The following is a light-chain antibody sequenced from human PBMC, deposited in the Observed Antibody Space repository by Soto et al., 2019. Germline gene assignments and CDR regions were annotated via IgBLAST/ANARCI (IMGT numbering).Light chain of an antibody. CDR2: EVS. Sequence: QSVLTQPPSVSGSPGQSVTISCTGTSSDVGAYDRVSWYQQPPGTAPKLVIHEVSRRPSGVPDRFSGSKSGNTASLTISGLQAQDEADYYCRSYAGSNSLIFGGGTKVTVL. J-gene: IGLJ2*01. V-gene: IGLV2-18*02. CDR3: RSYAGSNSLI. CDR1: SSDVGAYDR.